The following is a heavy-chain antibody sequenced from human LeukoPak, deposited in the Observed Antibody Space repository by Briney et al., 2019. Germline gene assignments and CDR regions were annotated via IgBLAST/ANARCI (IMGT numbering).Heavy chain of an antibody. CDR2: IYYSGST. CDR3: ARQGSGRSSDY. Sequence: PSKTLSLTCTVSGGSISSSSYSWGWIRQPPGKGPEWIGSIYYSGSTFYNPSLKSRVTISVDTSKNQFSLKLSSVTAADTAVYYCARQGSGRSSDYWGQGTLVTVSS. CDR1: GGSISSSSYS. V-gene: IGHV4-39*01. J-gene: IGHJ4*02. D-gene: IGHD1-26*01.